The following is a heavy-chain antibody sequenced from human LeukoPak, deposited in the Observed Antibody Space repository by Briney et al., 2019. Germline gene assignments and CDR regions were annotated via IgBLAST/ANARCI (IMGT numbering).Heavy chain of an antibody. CDR1: GFTVSGNY. J-gene: IGHJ4*02. Sequence: PGGSLRLSCAASGFTVSGNYMSWVRQARGKGLEWVSVIYSSDNTYYIDSVKGRFTISRDNSKNTLYLQMNSLRAEDTAVYYCAGRRVLDASFDYWGQGTLVTVSS. D-gene: IGHD3-16*01. CDR3: AGRRVLDASFDY. V-gene: IGHV3-66*02. CDR2: IYSSDNT.